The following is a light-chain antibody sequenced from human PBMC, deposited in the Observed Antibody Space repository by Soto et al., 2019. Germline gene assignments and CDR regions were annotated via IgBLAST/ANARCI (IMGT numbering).Light chain of an antibody. Sequence: EFVLTQSPGTLSLSPGGRATLSCGASQSVSSSYLAWYQQKPGQAPRLLIYGASTRAAGIPDRFSGSGSGTDFTLTITRLEPEDSAVYFCQQYTGPPTTFGQGTRLEIK. CDR3: QQYTGPPTT. V-gene: IGKV3-20*01. J-gene: IGKJ5*01. CDR1: QSVSSSY. CDR2: GAS.